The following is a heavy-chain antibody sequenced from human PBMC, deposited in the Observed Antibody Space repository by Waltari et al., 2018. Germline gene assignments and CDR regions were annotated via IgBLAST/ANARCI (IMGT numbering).Heavy chain of an antibody. J-gene: IGHJ1*01. CDR1: GGTFSSYA. CDR2: TIRIFGTA. D-gene: IGHD6-19*01. V-gene: IGHV1-69*01. Sequence: QVQLVQSGAEVKKPGSSVKVSCKASGGTFSSYAISWVRQAPGQGLEWMGGTIRIFGTANYAQKFQGRVTITADESTSTAYMELSSLRSEDTAVYYCAVAVAGRGYFQHWGQGTLVTVSS. CDR3: AVAVAGRGYFQH.